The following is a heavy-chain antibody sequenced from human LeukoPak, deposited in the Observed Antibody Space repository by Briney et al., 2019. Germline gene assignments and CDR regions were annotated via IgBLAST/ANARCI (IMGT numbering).Heavy chain of an antibody. CDR1: GGSISSSSHY. V-gene: IGHV4-39*07. CDR2: IYYSGSS. Sequence: SETLSLTCTVSGGSISSSSHYWGWFRQPPGKGLEWIGYIYYSGSSFCNPSLKSRVTMSVDTSKNQFSLKLSSVTAADTAVYYCARDIVVVPPLVYGMDVWGQGTTVTVSS. CDR3: ARDIVVVPPLVYGMDV. J-gene: IGHJ6*02. D-gene: IGHD2-2*01.